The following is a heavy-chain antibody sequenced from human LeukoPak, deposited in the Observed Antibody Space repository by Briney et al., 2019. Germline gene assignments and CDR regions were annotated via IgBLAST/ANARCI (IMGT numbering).Heavy chain of an antibody. CDR3: TRRRPGGDFDC. CDR2: IYYSGST. D-gene: IGHD2-2*01. V-gene: IGHV4-61*01. CDR1: GGSVSSSSSY. Sequence: SETLSLTCTVSGGSVSSSSSYWNWIRQPPGKGLEWIGYIYYSGSTNYNPSLESRVTISLDTSKNQFSLKLKSVTAADTAVYYCTRRRPGGDFDCWGQGTLVTVSS. J-gene: IGHJ4*02.